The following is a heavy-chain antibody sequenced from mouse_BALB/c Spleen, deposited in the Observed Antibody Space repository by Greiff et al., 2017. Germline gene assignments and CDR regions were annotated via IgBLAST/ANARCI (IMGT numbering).Heavy chain of an antibody. CDR3: ARRGYDAPYAMDY. Sequence: VQLKESGAELVKPGASVKLSCTASGFNIKDTYMHWVKQRPEQGLEWIGRIDPANGNTKYDPKFQGKATITADTSSNTAYLQLSSLTSEDTAVYYCARRGYDAPYAMDYWGQGTSVTVSS. CDR2: IDPANGNT. D-gene: IGHD2-10*02. V-gene: IGHV14-3*02. CDR1: GFNIKDTY. J-gene: IGHJ4*01.